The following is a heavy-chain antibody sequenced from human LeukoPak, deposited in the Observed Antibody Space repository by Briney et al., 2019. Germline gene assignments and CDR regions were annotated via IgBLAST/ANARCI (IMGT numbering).Heavy chain of an antibody. CDR3: ARNLAFDI. Sequence: GGSLRLSCAASGFTFSSYWMSWVRQAPGKGLEWVSAISGSGGSTYYADSVKGRFTISRDNAKNSLYVQMNSLRAEDTAVYYCARNLAFDIWGQGTMVTVSS. V-gene: IGHV3-23*01. J-gene: IGHJ3*02. CDR1: GFTFSSYW. CDR2: ISGSGGST.